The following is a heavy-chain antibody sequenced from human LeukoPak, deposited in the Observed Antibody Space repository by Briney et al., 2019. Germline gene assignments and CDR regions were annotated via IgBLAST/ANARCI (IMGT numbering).Heavy chain of an antibody. J-gene: IGHJ5*02. CDR3: ARADDCSGGSCWFDP. CDR1: GGSFSGYY. V-gene: IGHV4-34*01. D-gene: IGHD2-15*01. Sequence: PSETLSLTCAVYGGSFSGYYWSWIRQPPAKGLEWIGEINHSGSTNYNPSLKSRVTISADTSKNQFSLKLSSVTAADTAVYYCARADDCSGGSCWFDPWGQGTLATVSS. CDR2: INHSGST.